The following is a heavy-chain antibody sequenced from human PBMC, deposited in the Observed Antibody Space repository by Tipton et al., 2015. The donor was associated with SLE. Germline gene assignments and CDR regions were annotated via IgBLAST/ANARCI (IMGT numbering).Heavy chain of an antibody. Sequence: SLRLSCAASGFTFSSYSMNWVRQAPGKGLEWVSSISSSSSCIYYADSVKGRFTISRDNAKNSLYLQMNSLRAEDTAVYYCAREEGFGYDYSNYGGDYWGQGTLVTVSS. V-gene: IGHV3-21*01. CDR3: AREEGFGYDYSNYGGDY. CDR1: GFTFSSYS. CDR2: ISSSSSCI. J-gene: IGHJ4*02. D-gene: IGHD4-11*01.